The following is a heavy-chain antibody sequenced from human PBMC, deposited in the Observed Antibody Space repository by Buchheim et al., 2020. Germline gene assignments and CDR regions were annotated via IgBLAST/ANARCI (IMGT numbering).Heavy chain of an antibody. J-gene: IGHJ4*02. CDR1: GYTFTSYY. CDR3: ARDGVDIGSDY. CDR2: INPSVVST. V-gene: IGHV1-46*01. D-gene: IGHD2-15*01. Sequence: QVQLVQSGAEVKRPGASVKVSCKASGYTFTSYYMHWVRQAPGQGLEWMGIINPSVVSTTYAHKFQGRVTMTRYTSTSTFYMELSSLRSEDTAVYYCARDGVDIGSDYWGQGTL.